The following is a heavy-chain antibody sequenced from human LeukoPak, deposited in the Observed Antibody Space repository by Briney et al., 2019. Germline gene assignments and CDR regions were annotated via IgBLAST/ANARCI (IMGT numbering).Heavy chain of an antibody. Sequence: SVKVSCKASGGTFSRYAISWVRQAPGQGLEWMGRIIPILGLANYAQKFQGRVTITADKSTSTAYMELSSLRSEDTAVYYCARLDYGDYNWGQGTLLTVSS. CDR3: ARLDYGDYN. D-gene: IGHD4-17*01. V-gene: IGHV1-69*04. CDR2: IIPILGLA. J-gene: IGHJ4*02. CDR1: GGTFSRYA.